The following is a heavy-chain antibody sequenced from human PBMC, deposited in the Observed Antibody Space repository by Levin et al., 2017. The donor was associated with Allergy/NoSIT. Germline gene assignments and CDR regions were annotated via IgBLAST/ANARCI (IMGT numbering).Heavy chain of an antibody. CDR1: GFTLGPYG. V-gene: IGHV3-30*18. D-gene: IGHD6-19*01. CDR2: ISYHGTYK. Sequence: GGSLRLSCAASGFTLGPYGMHWVRQAPGKGLARVAVISYHGTYKYYADSVKGRFTISRDNSKNTLYLQMNSLRAEDTAIYYCAKDQSSGWGHDVFDVWGQGTMVTVSS. CDR3: AKDQSSGWGHDVFDV. J-gene: IGHJ3*01.